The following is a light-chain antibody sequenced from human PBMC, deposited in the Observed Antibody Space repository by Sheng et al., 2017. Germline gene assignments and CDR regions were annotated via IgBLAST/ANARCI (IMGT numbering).Light chain of an antibody. CDR2: KAS. CDR3: LHYNGYPWT. CDR1: QTISDF. Sequence: DIQMTQTPSTLSAFIGDRVTITCRASQTISDFLAWYQSKPGKAPKLLIYKASELQDGVPSRFSGSGSATDFTLTINGLQPDDFATYYCLHYNGYPWTFGQGTKVE. V-gene: IGKV1-5*03. J-gene: IGKJ1*01.